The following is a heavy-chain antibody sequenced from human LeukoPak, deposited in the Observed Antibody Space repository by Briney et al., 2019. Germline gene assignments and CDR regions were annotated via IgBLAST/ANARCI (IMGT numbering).Heavy chain of an antibody. Sequence: GGSLRLSCAASGFSFSISAMSWVRQAPGKGLEWVAFISNNGRNKDYADSVKGRFTISRDNSKNTLYLQVTSLRPDDTAVYYCTRDLTGHYSIDYWGQGTLVTVSS. J-gene: IGHJ4*02. CDR3: TRDLTGHYSIDY. V-gene: IGHV3-30*04. CDR1: GFSFSISA. D-gene: IGHD3-22*01. CDR2: ISNNGRNK.